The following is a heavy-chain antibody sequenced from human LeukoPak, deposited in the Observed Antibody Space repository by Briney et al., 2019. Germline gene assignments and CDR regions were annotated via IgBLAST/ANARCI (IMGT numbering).Heavy chain of an antibody. V-gene: IGHV1-8*03. CDR3: ARGESGSGTFWGYYYYYMDV. CDR1: GYTFTSCD. CDR2: MNPNSGNT. D-gene: IGHD3-10*01. J-gene: IGHJ6*03. Sequence: ASVKVSCKASGYTFTSCDINWVRQATGQGLEWMGWMNPNSGNTGYAQKFQGRVTITRNTSISTAYMELSSLRSEDTAVYYCARGESGSGTFWGYYYYYMDVWGKGTTVTVSS.